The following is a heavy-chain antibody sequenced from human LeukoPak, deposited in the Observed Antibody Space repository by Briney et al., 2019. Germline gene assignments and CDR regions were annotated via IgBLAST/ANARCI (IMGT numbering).Heavy chain of an antibody. D-gene: IGHD5-24*01. CDR1: GGTFSSYA. V-gene: IGHV1-69*04. CDR2: IIPILGIA. J-gene: IGHJ4*02. Sequence: ASVKVSCKASGGTFSSYATSWVRQAPGQGLEWMGRIIPILGIANYAQKFQGRVTITADKSTSTAYMELSSLRSEDTAVYYCARSRDGYPFDYWGQGTLVTVSS. CDR3: ARSRDGYPFDY.